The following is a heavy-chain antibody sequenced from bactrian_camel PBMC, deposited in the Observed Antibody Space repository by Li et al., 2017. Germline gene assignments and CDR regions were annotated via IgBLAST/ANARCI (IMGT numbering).Heavy chain of an antibody. CDR1: GHSRGSNC. J-gene: IGHJ4*01. Sequence: VQLVESGGGSVQAGGSLRLSCVVSGHSRGSNCVGWFRLPPGRAPAEREGIAAIRNSGGETWYHDSVKGRFTISQDNAKKTVYLQMNSLQPDDAGVYYCAAEPKGSRRWVGYAWKCQGQGTQVTVS. D-gene: IGHD3*01. V-gene: IGHV3-3*01. CDR2: IRNSGGET.